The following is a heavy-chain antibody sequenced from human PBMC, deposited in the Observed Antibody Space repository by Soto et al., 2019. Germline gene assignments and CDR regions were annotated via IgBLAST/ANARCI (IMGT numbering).Heavy chain of an antibody. CDR3: PRDRIAAAGTSPYGMDV. D-gene: IGHD6-13*01. Sequence: RASVKVSCKASGYTFTSYYMHWVRQAPGQGLEWMGIINPSGGSTSYAQKFQGRVTMTRDTSTSTVYMELSSLRSEDTAVYYCPRDRIAAAGTSPYGMDVWGQGTTVTVSS. V-gene: IGHV1-46*01. J-gene: IGHJ6*02. CDR2: INPSGGST. CDR1: GYTFTSYY.